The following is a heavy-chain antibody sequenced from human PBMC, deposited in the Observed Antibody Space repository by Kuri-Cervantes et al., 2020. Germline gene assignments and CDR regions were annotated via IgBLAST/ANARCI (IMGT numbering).Heavy chain of an antibody. Sequence: SETLSLTCAVYGGSFSGYYWSWIRQPPGKGLEWIGEINHSGSTNYNPSLKSRVTISVDTSKNQFSLKLSSVTAADTAVYYCARGPRRSYSGSYYAFYYMDVWGKGTTVTVSS. CDR2: INHSGST. D-gene: IGHD1-26*01. CDR1: GGSFSGYY. J-gene: IGHJ6*03. V-gene: IGHV4-34*01. CDR3: ARGPRRSYSGSYYAFYYMDV.